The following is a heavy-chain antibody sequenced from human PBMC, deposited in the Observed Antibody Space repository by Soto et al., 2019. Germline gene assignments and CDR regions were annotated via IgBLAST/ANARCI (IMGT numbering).Heavy chain of an antibody. Sequence: SETPSLSYTVSGGSLSSGLYNWNWLRQHPGRGLEWIGSFYYTGIIDYNPSLQSRVTISADTSKGQLSLKLTSLTAADTAVYYCARARSVSPPLYYFDSWGRGVLVTVSS. CDR3: ARARSVSPPLYYFDS. V-gene: IGHV4-31*03. CDR1: GGSLSSGLYN. J-gene: IGHJ4*02. CDR2: FYYTGII.